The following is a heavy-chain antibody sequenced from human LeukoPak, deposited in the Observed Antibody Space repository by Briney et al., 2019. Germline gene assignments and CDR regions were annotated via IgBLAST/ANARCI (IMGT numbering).Heavy chain of an antibody. J-gene: IGHJ3*02. Sequence: SGTLSLTCAVSGGSISSSNWWSWVRQPPGKGLEWIGEIYHSGSTNYNPSLKSRVTISVDKSKNQFSLKLSSVTAADTAVYYRASPYSSGWYLWSFGDAFDIWGQGTMVTVSS. V-gene: IGHV4-4*02. CDR1: GGSISSSNW. CDR3: ASPYSSGWYLWSFGDAFDI. D-gene: IGHD6-19*01. CDR2: IYHSGST.